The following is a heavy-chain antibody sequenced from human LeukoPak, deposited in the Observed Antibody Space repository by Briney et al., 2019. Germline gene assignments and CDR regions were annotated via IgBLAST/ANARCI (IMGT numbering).Heavy chain of an antibody. J-gene: IGHJ5*02. CDR1: GGSISSSDYY. D-gene: IGHD2-2*01. CDR2: IYYSGST. Sequence: SETLSLTCSVSGGSISSSDYYWGWIRQPPGKGLEWIGSIYYSGSTYYNPSLKSRVTISVDTSKKQFSLKLSSVTAADTAVYYCARQGPSAIVVVPGAGWFDPWGQGILVTVSS. V-gene: IGHV4-39*01. CDR3: ARQGPSAIVVVPGAGWFDP.